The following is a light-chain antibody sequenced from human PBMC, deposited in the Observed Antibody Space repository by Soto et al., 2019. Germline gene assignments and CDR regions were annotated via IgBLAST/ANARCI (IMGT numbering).Light chain of an antibody. CDR1: TSDVGGYNS. V-gene: IGLV2-14*01. CDR3: ASYTTTGTVL. J-gene: IGLJ2*01. CDR2: EVT. Sequence: QSALTQPASVSGSPGQSITISCTGTTSDVGGYNSVSWFQHHPDKAPKFIIYEVTLRPSGVSNRFSGSKSGNTASLTISGLQPEDEAYYYCASYTTTGTVLFGGGTKLTVL.